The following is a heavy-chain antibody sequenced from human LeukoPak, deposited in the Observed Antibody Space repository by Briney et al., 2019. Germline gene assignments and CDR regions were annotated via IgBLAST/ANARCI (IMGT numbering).Heavy chain of an antibody. D-gene: IGHD2-15*01. V-gene: IGHV1-69*13. Sequence: SVKVSCKASGGTFSSYAISWVRQAPGQGLEWMGGIIPIFGTANYAQKFQGRVTITADESTSTAYMELSSLRSEDTAVYYCARRGDCSGSSCNYDNWGQGTLVTVSS. CDR1: GGTFSSYA. J-gene: IGHJ4*02. CDR2: IIPIFGTA. CDR3: ARRGDCSGSSCNYDN.